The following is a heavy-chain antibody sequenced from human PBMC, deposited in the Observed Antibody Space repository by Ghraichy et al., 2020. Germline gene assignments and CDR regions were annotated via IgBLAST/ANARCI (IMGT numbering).Heavy chain of an antibody. CDR2: IWYDGSHE. V-gene: IGHV3-33*01. Sequence: GGSLRLSCAASGFTFSSYGMHWVRQAPGKGLEWVATIWYDGSHENFADSVKGRFTISRDNSQNTLYLQMNSLRVEDTAVYYCARTKTHSSRSNGPLGAWGQGTLVTVSS. D-gene: IGHD6-13*01. J-gene: IGHJ5*02. CDR1: GFTFSSYG. CDR3: ARTKTHSSRSNGPLGA.